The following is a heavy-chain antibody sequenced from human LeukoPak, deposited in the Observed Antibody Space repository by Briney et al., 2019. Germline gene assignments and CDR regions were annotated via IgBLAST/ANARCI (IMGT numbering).Heavy chain of an antibody. CDR2: ISGSGGST. CDR3: AKVKYSYGYGVSDY. V-gene: IGHV3-23*01. CDR1: GFTFSSYA. Sequence: GGSLRLSCAASGFTFSSYAMSWVRQAPGKGLEWVSAISGSGGSTYYADSVKGRFTISRDNSKNTLYLQMNSLRAEDTAGYYCAKVKYSYGYGVSDYWGQGTLVTVSS. D-gene: IGHD5-18*01. J-gene: IGHJ4*02.